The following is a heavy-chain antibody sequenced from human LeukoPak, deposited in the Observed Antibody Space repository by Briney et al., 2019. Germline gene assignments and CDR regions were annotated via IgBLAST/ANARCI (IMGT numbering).Heavy chain of an antibody. CDR3: ARDSAPVRMSWYFDL. J-gene: IGHJ2*01. CDR1: GGSISGGPTNSHY. Sequence: SETLSLTCSVSGGSISGGPTNSHYWTWIRQSPGKRLEWIGYVHYSGSTKYNPFLESRATISLDTSKNQFSLQLRSVSAADTAVYYCARDSAPVRMSWYFDLWGRGTLVTVSS. V-gene: IGHV4-61*01. D-gene: IGHD2/OR15-2a*01. CDR2: VHYSGST.